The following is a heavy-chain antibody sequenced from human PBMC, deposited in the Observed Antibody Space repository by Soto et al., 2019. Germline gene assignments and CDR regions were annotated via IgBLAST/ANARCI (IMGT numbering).Heavy chain of an antibody. D-gene: IGHD3-22*01. J-gene: IGHJ4*02. CDR2: IIPIFGTA. Sequence: SVKVSCKASGGTFSSYAISWVRQAPGQGLEWMGGIIPIFGTANYAQKFQGRVTITADESTSTAYMELSSLRSEDTAVHYCARGHLDYYDSSGYYYIPHYWGQGTLVTVSS. CDR3: ARGHLDYYDSSGYYYIPHY. CDR1: GGTFSSYA. V-gene: IGHV1-69*13.